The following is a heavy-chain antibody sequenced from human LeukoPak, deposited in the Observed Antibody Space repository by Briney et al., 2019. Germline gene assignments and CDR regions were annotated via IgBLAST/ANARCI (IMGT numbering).Heavy chain of an antibody. V-gene: IGHV4-59*01. CDR1: GGSISSYY. CDR3: ARDLSRAFDI. J-gene: IGHJ3*02. CDR2: IYYSGST. Sequence: SETLSLTSTVSGGSISSYYWSWIRQPPGKGLEWIGYIYYSGSTNYNPSLKSRVTISVDTPKNQFSLKLSSVTAADTAVYYCARDLSRAFDIWGQGTMVTVSS. D-gene: IGHD3-16*02.